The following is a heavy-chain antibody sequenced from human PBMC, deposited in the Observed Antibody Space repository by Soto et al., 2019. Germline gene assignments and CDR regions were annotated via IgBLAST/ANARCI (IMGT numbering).Heavy chain of an antibody. CDR2: ISYDGSNK. Sequence: EGSLRLSCAASGFTFSSYAMHWVRQAPGKGLEWVAVISYDGSNKYYADSVKGRFTISRDNSKNTLYLQMNSLRAEDTAVYYCARNVDTAMPYYYGMDVWGQGTTVTVSS. J-gene: IGHJ6*02. D-gene: IGHD5-18*01. CDR3: ARNVDTAMPYYYGMDV. CDR1: GFTFSSYA. V-gene: IGHV3-30-3*01.